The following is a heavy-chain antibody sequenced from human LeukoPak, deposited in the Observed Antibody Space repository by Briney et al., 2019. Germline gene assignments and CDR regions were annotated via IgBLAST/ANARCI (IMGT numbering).Heavy chain of an antibody. CDR3: ARAGGYDLFLDY. D-gene: IGHD5-12*01. J-gene: IGHJ4*02. CDR2: ISSNGGST. CDR1: GFTFSSYA. V-gene: IGHV3-64*01. Sequence: GGSLRLSCAASGFTFSSYAMHWVRQAPGKGLGYVSAISSNGGSTYYANSVKGRFTISRDNSKNTLYLQMGSLRAADMAVYYCARAGGYDLFLDYWGQGTLVTVSS.